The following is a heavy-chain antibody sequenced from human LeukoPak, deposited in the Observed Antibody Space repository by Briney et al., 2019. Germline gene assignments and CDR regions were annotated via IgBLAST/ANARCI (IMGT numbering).Heavy chain of an antibody. CDR3: ARVGDYVWGISGWTP. Sequence: SETLSLTCAVYGGSFSGYYWSWIRQPPGKGLEWIGEINHSGSTNYNPSLKSRVTISVDTSKNQFSLKLSSVTAADTAVYYCARVGDYVWGISGWTPWGQGTMVTVSS. J-gene: IGHJ3*01. CDR2: INHSGST. D-gene: IGHD3-16*01. V-gene: IGHV4-34*01. CDR1: GGSFSGYY.